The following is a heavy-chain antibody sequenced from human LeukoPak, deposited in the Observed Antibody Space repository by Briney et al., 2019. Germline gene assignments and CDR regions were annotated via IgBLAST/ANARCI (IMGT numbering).Heavy chain of an antibody. CDR3: ARHSSNYGSGSPATFQH. Sequence: SETLSLTCTVSGGSISSYYWSWIRQPPGKGLEWIGYIYYSGSTNYNPSLKSRVTISVGTSKNQFSLKLSSVTAADTAVYYCARHSSNYGSGSPATFQHWGQGTLVTVSS. CDR1: GGSISSYY. J-gene: IGHJ1*01. V-gene: IGHV4-59*08. CDR2: IYYSGST. D-gene: IGHD3-10*01.